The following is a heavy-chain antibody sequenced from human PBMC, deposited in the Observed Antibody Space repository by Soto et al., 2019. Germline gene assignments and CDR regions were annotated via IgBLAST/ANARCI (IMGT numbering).Heavy chain of an antibody. CDR2: ISYDGSNK. J-gene: IGHJ4*02. Sequence: GGSLRLSCAYSGLSFSSYGMHLVRQAPGKGLEWVAVISYDGSNKYYADSVKGRFTISRDNSKNTLYLQMNSLRAEDTAVYYCAKDLLEWLLRQRGDFGYWGQGTLVTVSS. V-gene: IGHV3-30*18. D-gene: IGHD3-3*01. CDR1: GLSFSSYG. CDR3: AKDLLEWLLRQRGDFGY.